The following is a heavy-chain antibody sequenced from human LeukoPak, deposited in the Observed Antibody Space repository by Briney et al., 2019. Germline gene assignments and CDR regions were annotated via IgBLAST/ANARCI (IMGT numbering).Heavy chain of an antibody. V-gene: IGHV3-21*06. Sequence: GGSLSLSCAASGFTFSTYNMNWVRHAPGKGLEWTSSITSSSSYICYADSAKGRFTISRDNAKNTLFLQMNNLSPDDTAVYFCARDPYSGNYGNYYYYYTDVWGKGTTVTVSS. D-gene: IGHD1-26*01. CDR2: ITSSSSYI. J-gene: IGHJ6*03. CDR1: GFTFSTYN. CDR3: ARDPYSGNYGNYYYYYTDV.